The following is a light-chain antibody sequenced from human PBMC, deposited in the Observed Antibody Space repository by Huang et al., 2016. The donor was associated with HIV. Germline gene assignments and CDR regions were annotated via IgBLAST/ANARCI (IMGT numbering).Light chain of an antibody. CDR2: GAS. CDR3: QQYGSSPYT. CDR1: QSVGNNY. J-gene: IGKJ2*01. Sequence: VLTQTPGTLSLSPGERATLACRASQSVGNNYVAWYQQKPGQAPRLLIYGASSRATAISDRFSGSGSGTNFTLTITRLAPEDFAVYYCQQYGSSPYTFGQGTQLEI. V-gene: IGKV3-20*01.